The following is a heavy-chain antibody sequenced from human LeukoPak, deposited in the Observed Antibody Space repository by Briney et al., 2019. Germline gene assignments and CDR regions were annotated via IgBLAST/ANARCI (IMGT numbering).Heavy chain of an antibody. J-gene: IGHJ4*02. CDR3: ARGQWEPDFDY. CDR1: GGTFNNYG. D-gene: IGHD1-26*01. V-gene: IGHV1-69*06. Sequence: SVKVSCKASGGTFNNYGISWVRQAPGQGLEWMGGIIPIFHTPNYAQKFQGRVTITADRSTSTAYMELSSLRSEDTAVYYCARGQWEPDFDYWGQGTLVTVSS. CDR2: IIPIFHTP.